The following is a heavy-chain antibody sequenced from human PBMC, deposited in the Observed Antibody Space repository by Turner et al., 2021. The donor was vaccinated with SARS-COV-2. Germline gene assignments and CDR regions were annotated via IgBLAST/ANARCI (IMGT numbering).Heavy chain of an antibody. CDR2: ISYDGSNK. CDR1: GFTFSRYG. D-gene: IGHD3-3*01. Sequence: QVQLVESGGGVVQPGRSLRLSCAASGFTFSRYGMHWVRQAPGKGLEWVAVISYDGSNKYYADSVKGRFTISRDNSKNTLYLQMNSLRAEDTAVYYCAKDDNYDFWTGYYMYWGQGTLVTVSS. CDR3: AKDDNYDFWTGYYMY. V-gene: IGHV3-30*18. J-gene: IGHJ4*02.